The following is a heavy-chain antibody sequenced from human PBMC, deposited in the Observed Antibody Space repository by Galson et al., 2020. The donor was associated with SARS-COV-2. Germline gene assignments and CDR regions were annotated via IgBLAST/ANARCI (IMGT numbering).Heavy chain of an antibody. CDR2: ISAYNGNT. CDR3: ARGLRYFDWLLLRDEHTDAFDI. D-gene: IGHD3-9*01. CDR1: GYTFTSYG. J-gene: IGHJ3*02. V-gene: IGHV1-18*04. Sequence: ASVKVSCKASGYTFTSYGISWVRQAPGQGLEWMGWISAYNGNTNYAQKLQGRVTMTTDTSTSTAYMELRSLRSDDTAVYYCARGLRYFDWLLLRDEHTDAFDIWGQGTMVTVSS.